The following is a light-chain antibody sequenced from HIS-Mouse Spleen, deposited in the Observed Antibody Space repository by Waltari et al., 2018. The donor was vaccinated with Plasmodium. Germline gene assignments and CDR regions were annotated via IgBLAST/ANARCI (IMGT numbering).Light chain of an antibody. CDR1: ALPKKF. CDR2: EDS. V-gene: IGLV3-10*01. Sequence: SYELTQPPSVSVSPGPTDRITCSGDALPKKFASLYQQKSGQAPALVIYEDSKRPSGIPERFSGSSSGTMATLTISGAQVEDEADYYCYSTDSSGNHRVFGGGTKLTVL. J-gene: IGLJ3*02. CDR3: YSTDSSGNHRV.